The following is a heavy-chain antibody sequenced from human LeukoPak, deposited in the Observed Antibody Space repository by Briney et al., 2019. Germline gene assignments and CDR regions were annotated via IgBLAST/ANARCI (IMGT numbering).Heavy chain of an antibody. D-gene: IGHD6-19*01. V-gene: IGHV3-30*04. CDR3: AKDPRTGAVSGIFYFDY. J-gene: IGHJ4*02. CDR2: IVYDGSEK. CDR1: GFTFSRYP. Sequence: GGSLRLSCAASGFTFSRYPMHWVRQAPGKGLEWVAVIVYDGSEKYYKESVKGRFTISRDNSKNTLYLQMDSLRPEDTAVYYCAKDPRTGAVSGIFYFDYWGQGTLLTVSS.